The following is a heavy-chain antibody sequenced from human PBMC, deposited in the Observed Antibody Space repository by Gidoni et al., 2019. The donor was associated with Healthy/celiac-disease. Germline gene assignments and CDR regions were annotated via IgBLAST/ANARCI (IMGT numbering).Heavy chain of an antibody. CDR3: ARSPKRWSGSHHYFDS. Sequence: QVQLQQWGAGLLKPSETLSPTCAVHGGSFSGSYWSWIRQPPGTGLEWIGEINHSGSTNYNPSLKSRVTISVDTSKNQFSLKLSSVTAADTAVYYCARSPKRWSGSHHYFDSWCQGTLVTVSS. J-gene: IGHJ4*02. CDR1: GGSFSGSY. V-gene: IGHV4-34*01. D-gene: IGHD1-26*01. CDR2: INHSGST.